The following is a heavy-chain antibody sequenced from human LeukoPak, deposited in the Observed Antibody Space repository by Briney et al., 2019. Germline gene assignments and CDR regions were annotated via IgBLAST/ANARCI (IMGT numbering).Heavy chain of an antibody. CDR2: ISGSGGNT. V-gene: IGHV3-23*01. CDR3: AKGGYYYDSSLSFDY. CDR1: GFTFGDYG. J-gene: IGHJ4*02. D-gene: IGHD3-22*01. Sequence: GGSLRLSCTASGFTFGDYGMTWVRQAPGKGLEWVSGISGSGGNTYYADSVKGRFTISRDNSKNTLYLQMNSLRAEDTAVYYCAKGGYYYDSSLSFDYWGQGTLVTVSS.